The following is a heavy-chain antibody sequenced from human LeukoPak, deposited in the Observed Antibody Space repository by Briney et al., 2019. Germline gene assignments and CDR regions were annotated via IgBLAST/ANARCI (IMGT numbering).Heavy chain of an antibody. CDR1: GYSISSGYY. CDR2: IYHSGST. V-gene: IGHV4-38-2*01. D-gene: IGHD3-3*01. Sequence: SETLSLTCAVSGYSISSGYYWGWIRQPPGKGLEWIGSIYHSGSTYYNPSLKSRVTISVDTSKNQFSLKLSSVTAADTAVYYCARHGTYYDFWSGYLPTHFDYWGQGTLVTVSS. CDR3: ARHGTYYDFWSGYLPTHFDY. J-gene: IGHJ4*02.